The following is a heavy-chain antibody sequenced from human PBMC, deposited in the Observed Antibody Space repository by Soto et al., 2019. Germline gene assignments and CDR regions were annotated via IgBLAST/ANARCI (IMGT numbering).Heavy chain of an antibody. Sequence: QVPLVESGGGLVKPGGSLRLSCAASGFTFSDYYMSWIRQAPGKGLEWVSYISSSGSTIYYADSGKGRFTISRDNAKNSLYLQMNSLRAEDTAVYYCAREDVYCSGGSCYPRFMDVWGKGTTVTVSS. V-gene: IGHV3-11*01. CDR3: AREDVYCSGGSCYPRFMDV. D-gene: IGHD2-15*01. J-gene: IGHJ6*03. CDR2: ISSSGSTI. CDR1: GFTFSDYY.